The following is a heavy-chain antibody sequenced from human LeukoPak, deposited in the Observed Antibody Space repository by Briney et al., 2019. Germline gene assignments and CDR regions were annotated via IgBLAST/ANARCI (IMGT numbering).Heavy chain of an antibody. J-gene: IGHJ4*02. CDR1: GFTFSSYS. CDR2: ISSSSSYI. D-gene: IGHD5-18*01. V-gene: IGHV3-21*01. Sequence: KAGGSLRLSCAASGFTFSSYSMNWVRQAPGKGLEWVSSISSSSSYIYYVDSVKGRFTISRDNAKNSLYLKMNNLRAEDTAVYYCARGVDTAMVIHYWGQGTLVTVSS. CDR3: ARGVDTAMVIHY.